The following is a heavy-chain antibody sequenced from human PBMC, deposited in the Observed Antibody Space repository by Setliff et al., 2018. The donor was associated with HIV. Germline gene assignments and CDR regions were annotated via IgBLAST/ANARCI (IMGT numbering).Heavy chain of an antibody. Sequence: GGSLRLSCAASGFTFSSYAITWVRQAPGKGLEWVSAISGSGDSTFYADSVQGRFTISRDNSKNTLYPQMNSLRAEDTAVYYCAKAPYPQYYHYYMDVWGKGTTVTVSS. J-gene: IGHJ6*03. CDR1: GFTFSSYA. CDR3: AKAPYPQYYHYYMDV. V-gene: IGHV3-23*01. CDR2: ISGSGDST. D-gene: IGHD3-16*01.